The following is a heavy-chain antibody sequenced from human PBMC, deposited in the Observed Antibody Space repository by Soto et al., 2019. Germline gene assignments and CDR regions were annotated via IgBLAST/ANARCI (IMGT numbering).Heavy chain of an antibody. CDR2: ISYDGSNK. CDR1: GFTFSSYA. V-gene: IGHV3-30-3*01. Sequence: GGSLRLSCAASGFTFSSYAMHWVRQAPGKGLEWVAVISYDGSNKYYADSVKGRFTISRDNSKNTLYLQMNSLRAEDTAVYYCARDPSSSGVFDYWGQGTLVTVSS. J-gene: IGHJ4*02. CDR3: ARDPSSSGVFDY. D-gene: IGHD3-10*01.